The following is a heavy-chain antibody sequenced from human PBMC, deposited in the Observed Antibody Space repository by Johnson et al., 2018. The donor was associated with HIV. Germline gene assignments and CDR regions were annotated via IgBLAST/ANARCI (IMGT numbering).Heavy chain of an antibody. CDR3: TTGGKYSGRYTGAFDI. Sequence: QVQLVESGGGLVKPGGSLRLSCAASGFTFSDYYMSWIRQAPGKGLEWVSYISSSGSTKYHADSVRGRFSISRDNTKNSLYLQMSSLRAEDTAVYYCTTGGKYSGRYTGAFDIWGQGTMVTVSS. J-gene: IGHJ3*02. V-gene: IGHV3-11*01. CDR2: ISSSGSTK. CDR1: GFTFSDYY. D-gene: IGHD1-26*01.